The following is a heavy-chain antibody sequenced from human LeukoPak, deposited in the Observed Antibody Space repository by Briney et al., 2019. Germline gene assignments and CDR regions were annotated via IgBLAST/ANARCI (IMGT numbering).Heavy chain of an antibody. V-gene: IGHV1-2*02. CDR3: ARGGSLFGGTTPPFDY. J-gene: IGHJ4*02. D-gene: IGHD1-7*01. CDR1: GYTFTGHY. CDR2: INPNSGGT. Sequence: ASVKVSCKASGYTFTGHYMHWVRQAPGQGPEWMGWINPNSGGTNYAQKFQGRVTMTRDTSISTAYMELSRLRSDDTALYYCARGGSLFGGTTPPFDYWGQGTLVTVSS.